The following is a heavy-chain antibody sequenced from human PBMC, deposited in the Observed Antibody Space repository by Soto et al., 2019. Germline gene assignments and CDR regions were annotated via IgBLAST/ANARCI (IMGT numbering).Heavy chain of an antibody. CDR3: ARHRNPYCSSTGCQLLDNCFDP. CDR2: IYYSGST. Sequence: PSETLSLPCTVSGGSISSSSYYWGWIRQPPGKGLEWIGSIYYSGSTYYNPSLKSRVTISVDTSKNQFSLKLSSVTAADTAVYYGARHRNPYCSSTGCQLLDNCFDPFGRVTMVAVAS. CDR1: GGSISSSSYY. V-gene: IGHV4-39*01. D-gene: IGHD2-2*01. J-gene: IGHJ5*02.